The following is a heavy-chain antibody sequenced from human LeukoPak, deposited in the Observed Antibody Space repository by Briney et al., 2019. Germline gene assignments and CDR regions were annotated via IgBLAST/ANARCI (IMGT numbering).Heavy chain of an antibody. D-gene: IGHD3-22*01. CDR2: IYYNGKT. J-gene: IGHJ3*02. CDR3: ASNYYDSSRGAFDI. CDR1: GGSVTYTNYY. V-gene: IGHV4-39*07. Sequence: SETLSLTCTVSGGSVTYTNYYWGWTRQPPGKGLQRIGVIYYNGKTYYNPSLKSRVTVAVDTSKNQFSLKLSSVTAADTAVYYCASNYYDSSRGAFDIWGQGTMVTVSS.